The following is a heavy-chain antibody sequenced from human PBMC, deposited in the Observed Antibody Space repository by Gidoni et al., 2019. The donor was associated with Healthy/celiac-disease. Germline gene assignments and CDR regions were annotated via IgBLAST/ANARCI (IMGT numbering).Heavy chain of an antibody. CDR2: IYYSGST. D-gene: IGHD3-9*01. CDR1: CGSISSGGYY. V-gene: IGHV4-31*03. Sequence: QVQLQESGPGRVKPSQPLTLTCPVSCGSISSGGYYWSWIRQPPGKGLEWIGYIYYSGSTYYNPSLKSRVTISVDTSKNQFSLKLSSVTAADTAVYYCARGGKDILATNWFDPWGQGTLVTVSS. J-gene: IGHJ5*02. CDR3: ARGGKDILATNWFDP.